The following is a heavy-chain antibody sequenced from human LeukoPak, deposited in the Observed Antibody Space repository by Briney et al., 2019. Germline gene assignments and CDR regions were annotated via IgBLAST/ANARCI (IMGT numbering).Heavy chain of an antibody. J-gene: IGHJ4*02. V-gene: IGHV3-9*01. CDR3: ATDPSGSYFDAVGY. Sequence: PGRSLRLSCAASGFTFDDYAMHWVRQAPGKGLEWVSGISWNSGSIGYADSVKGRFTISRDNSKNTLYLQMNSLRAEDTAVYYCATDPSGSYFDAVGYWGQGTRVTVSS. CDR2: ISWNSGSI. D-gene: IGHD1-26*01. CDR1: GFTFDDYA.